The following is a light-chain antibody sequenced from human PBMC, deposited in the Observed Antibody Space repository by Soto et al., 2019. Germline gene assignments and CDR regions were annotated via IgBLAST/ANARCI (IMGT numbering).Light chain of an antibody. J-gene: IGLJ1*01. CDR3: SSYTSSSTLYV. V-gene: IGLV2-14*01. CDR1: SSDVGGYNY. CDR2: EVS. Sequence: QSVLTQPASVSGSPGQSITISCTGTSSDVGGYNYVSWYQQHPGKVPKLMICEVSNRPSGVSNRFSGSKSGNTASLTISGLQAEDEADYYCSSYTSSSTLYVFGTGTKLTVL.